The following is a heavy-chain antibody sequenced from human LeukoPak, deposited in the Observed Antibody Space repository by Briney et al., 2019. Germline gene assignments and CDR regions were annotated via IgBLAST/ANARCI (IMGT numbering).Heavy chain of an antibody. Sequence: GGSLRLSCAASGFTFSSYEMNWVRQAPGKGLEWVSYISSSGSTIYYADSMKGRFTISRDNAKNSLYLQLNSLTAEDTAVYYCAREPYSSAWLFDYWGQGTLVTVSS. D-gene: IGHD6-19*01. CDR2: ISSSGSTI. CDR3: AREPYSSAWLFDY. V-gene: IGHV3-48*03. CDR1: GFTFSSYE. J-gene: IGHJ4*02.